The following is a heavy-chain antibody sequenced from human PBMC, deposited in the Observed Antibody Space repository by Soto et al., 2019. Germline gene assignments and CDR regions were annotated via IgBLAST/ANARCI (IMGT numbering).Heavy chain of an antibody. D-gene: IGHD3-10*01. CDR3: GRLPAGGEDY. CDR1: GGSLRGYY. CDR2: INQNGGT. Sequence: PSETLSLTCAVNGGSLRGYYWNWIRQSPGKGLEWIGEINQNGGTKYNPSLKSRVSISVVASTNQFSLKLNSVTAADTAVYYCGRLPAGGEDYWGQGTLVTVSS. V-gene: IGHV4-34*01. J-gene: IGHJ4*02.